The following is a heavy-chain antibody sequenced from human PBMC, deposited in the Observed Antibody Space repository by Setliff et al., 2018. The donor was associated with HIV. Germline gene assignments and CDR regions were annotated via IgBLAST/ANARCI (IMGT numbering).Heavy chain of an antibody. CDR3: AREAPGSRNRWPYYFDY. V-gene: IGHV4-59*01. D-gene: IGHD2-15*01. J-gene: IGHJ4*01. CDR2: IYYTGAT. CDR1: GGSIDTYY. Sequence: SETLSLTCTVSGGSIDTYYWTWLRQSPGKGLEWIGYIYYTGATNYSPSLKSRVTILLDTSRRQFSLKLFSVTAADTAVYYCAREAPGSRNRWPYYFDYWGHGTLVTISS.